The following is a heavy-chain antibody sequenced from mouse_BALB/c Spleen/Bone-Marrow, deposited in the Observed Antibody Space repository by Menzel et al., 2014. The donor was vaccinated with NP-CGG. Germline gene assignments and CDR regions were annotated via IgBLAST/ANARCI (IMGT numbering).Heavy chain of an antibody. Sequence: VQLQQSGPELVKPGASVKISCKASGYSFTGYYMHWVKQSHGNSLDWIGYIYPYNGVSSYNQKFKGKATLTVNKSSSTAYMELRSLTSDDSAVYYCESRGEYFDVWGAGTTVTVSS. V-gene: IGHV1-31*01. J-gene: IGHJ1*01. CDR1: GYSFTGYY. CDR2: IYPYNGVS. CDR3: ESRGEYFDV.